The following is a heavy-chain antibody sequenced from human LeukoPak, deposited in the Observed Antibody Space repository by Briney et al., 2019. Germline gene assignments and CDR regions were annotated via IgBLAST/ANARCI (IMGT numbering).Heavy chain of an antibody. J-gene: IGHJ6*03. CDR2: INPNSGGT. CDR1: GYTFTGYY. D-gene: IGHD3-3*01. V-gene: IGHV1-2*02. CDR3: ARAEYDFWSGYYPGVDYYYMDV. Sequence: ASVKVSCKASGYTFTGYYMHWARQAPGQGLEWMGWINPNSGGTNYAQKFQGRVTMTGDTSISTAYMELSRLRSDDTAVYYCARAEYDFWSGYYPGVDYYYMDVWGKGTTVTVSS.